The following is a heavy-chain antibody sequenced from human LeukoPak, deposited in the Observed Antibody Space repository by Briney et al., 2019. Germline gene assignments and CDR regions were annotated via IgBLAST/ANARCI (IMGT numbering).Heavy chain of an antibody. CDR2: IKQEGSEK. D-gene: IGHD5-12*01. Sequence: GGSLRLSCAASGFTVSSYWMSWVRQAPGKGLEWVANIKQEGSEKYYVDSVKGRFTISRDNAKNSLYLQMNSLRAEDKAVYYCARVESGYGSFDYWGQGTLVTVSS. V-gene: IGHV3-7*01. J-gene: IGHJ4*02. CDR3: ARVESGYGSFDY. CDR1: GFTVSSYW.